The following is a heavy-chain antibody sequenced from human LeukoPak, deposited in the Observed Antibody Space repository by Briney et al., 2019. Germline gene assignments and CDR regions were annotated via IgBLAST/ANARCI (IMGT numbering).Heavy chain of an antibody. CDR1: GFTFSSYS. D-gene: IGHD2-21*02. CDR3: ARKLRATVTAYFSDFDY. CDR2: ISSSSSYI. V-gene: IGHV3-21*01. J-gene: IGHJ4*02. Sequence: GGSLRLSCAASGFTFSSYSMNWVRQAPGKGLEWVSSISSSSSYIYYADSVKGRFTISRDDAKHSLYLQMDSLRAEDTAVYYCARKLRATVTAYFSDFDYWGQGTLVTVSS.